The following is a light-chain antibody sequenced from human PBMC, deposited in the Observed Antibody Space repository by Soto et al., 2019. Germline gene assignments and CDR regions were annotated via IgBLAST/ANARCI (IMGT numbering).Light chain of an antibody. CDR3: CSYTVTCTYV. CDR2: AVS. J-gene: IGLJ1*01. CDR1: SSDVGGYNY. Sequence: LTQPASVSGSPGQSITISCTGTSSDVGGYNYVSWYQQHPGKAPKLMIYAVSNRPSGVSNRFSGSKSGNTATLTISGLQAEDEADYYCCSYTVTCTYVFGTGTKVTV. V-gene: IGLV2-14*01.